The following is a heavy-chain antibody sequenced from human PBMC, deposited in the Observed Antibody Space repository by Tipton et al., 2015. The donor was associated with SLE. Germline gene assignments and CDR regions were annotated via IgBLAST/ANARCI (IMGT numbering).Heavy chain of an antibody. D-gene: IGHD1-26*01. CDR1: GGSFNMNY. CDR2: ISYTWST. CDR3: ARQFGIMGTMDFFDY. V-gene: IGHV4-59*01. J-gene: IGHJ4*02. Sequence: TLSLTCSVSGGSFNMNYWPWIRQFPGQGLEWIGSISYTWSTKYSPSLKSRLTISLDTSKNQFSLKLNSVTAADTAVYYCARQFGIMGTMDFFDYWGQGTLVTVSS.